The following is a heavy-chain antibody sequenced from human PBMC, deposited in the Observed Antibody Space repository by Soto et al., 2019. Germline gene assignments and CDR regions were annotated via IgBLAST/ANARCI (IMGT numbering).Heavy chain of an antibody. V-gene: IGHV1-18*01. CDR2: ISAYNGNT. Sequence: ASVKVSCKASGYTFTSYGISWVRQAPGQGLEWMGWISAYNGNTNYAQKLQGRVTMTTDTSTSTAYKELRSLRSDDTAVYYCARMTVAGYCGYDYLEVGYFDYWGQGTLVTVSS. CDR3: ARMTVAGYCGYDYLEVGYFDY. D-gene: IGHD5-12*01. J-gene: IGHJ4*02. CDR1: GYTFTSYG.